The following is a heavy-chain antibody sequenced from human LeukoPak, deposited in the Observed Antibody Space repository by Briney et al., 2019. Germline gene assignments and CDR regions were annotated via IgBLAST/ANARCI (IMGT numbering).Heavy chain of an antibody. V-gene: IGHV3-23*01. CDR2: ISGSGIST. Sequence: GGSLRLSCAASGFIFSSHAMGWVRQAPDKGLEWVSAISGSGISTYYADSVKGRFTISRDNSKNTLYLQMNSLRVEDTAIYYCAKGRGYCTGGSCYSDYWGQGTLVTVSS. CDR3: AKGRGYCTGGSCYSDY. CDR1: GFIFSSHA. D-gene: IGHD2-15*01. J-gene: IGHJ4*02.